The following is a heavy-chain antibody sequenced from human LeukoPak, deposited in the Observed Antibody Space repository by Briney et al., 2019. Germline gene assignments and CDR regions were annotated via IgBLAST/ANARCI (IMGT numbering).Heavy chain of an antibody. J-gene: IGHJ1*01. V-gene: IGHV1-46*01. CDR1: GYTFTSYY. CDR2: INPSGGST. D-gene: IGHD6-6*01. Sequence: ASVKVSCKASGYTFTSYYMHWVRQAPGQGLEWMGIINPSGGSTSYAQKFQGRVTMTRDMSTSTVYMELSSLRSEDTAVYYCARAEYSSSSGSYFQHWGQGTLVTVSS. CDR3: ARAEYSSSSGSYFQH.